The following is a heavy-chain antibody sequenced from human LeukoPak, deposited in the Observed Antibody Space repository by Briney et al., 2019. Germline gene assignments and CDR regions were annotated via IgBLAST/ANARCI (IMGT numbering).Heavy chain of an antibody. V-gene: IGHV3-33*01. CDR1: GFTFSSYG. CDR2: IWYDGSNH. CDR3: ARDTTVTTFVYYYYGMDV. D-gene: IGHD4-17*01. Sequence: PGGSLRLSCAASGFTFSSYGMHWVRQAPGKGLEWVAVIWYDGSNHYYADSVKGRFTISRDKSKNTLYLQMNSLRAEDTAVYYCARDTTVTTFVYYYYGMDVWGQGTTVTVSS. J-gene: IGHJ6*02.